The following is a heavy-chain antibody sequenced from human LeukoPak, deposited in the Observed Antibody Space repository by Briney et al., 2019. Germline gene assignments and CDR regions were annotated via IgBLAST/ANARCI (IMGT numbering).Heavy chain of an antibody. Sequence: PGGSLRLSCAASGFTFSSYAMSWVRQAPGKGLEWVSAISGSGGSTYYADSVKGRFTISRDNSKNTLYLQMNSLRAEDTAVYYCAVGSGYCSSTSCYTEYFQHWGQGTLVTVSS. CDR3: AVGSGYCSSTSCYTEYFQH. V-gene: IGHV3-23*01. CDR1: GFTFSSYA. D-gene: IGHD2-2*02. CDR2: ISGSGGST. J-gene: IGHJ1*01.